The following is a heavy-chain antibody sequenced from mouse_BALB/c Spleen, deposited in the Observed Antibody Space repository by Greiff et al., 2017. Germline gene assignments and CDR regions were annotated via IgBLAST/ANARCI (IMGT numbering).Heavy chain of an antibody. D-gene: IGHD2-1*01. V-gene: IGHV1-80*01. J-gene: IGHJ2*01. CDR2: IYPGDGDT. Sequence: QVQLKESGAELVRPGSSVKISCKASGYAFSSYWMNWVKQRPGQGLEWIGQIYPGDGDTNYNGKFKGKATLTVDKSSSTAHMELLSLTSEDSAVYYCGRSGGKDYWGQGTTLTVSS. CDR3: GRSGGKDY. CDR1: GYAFSSYW.